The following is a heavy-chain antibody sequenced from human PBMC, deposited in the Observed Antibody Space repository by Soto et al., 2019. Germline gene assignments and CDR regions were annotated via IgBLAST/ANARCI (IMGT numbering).Heavy chain of an antibody. CDR2: ISESGSTT. J-gene: IGHJ4*02. CDR1: GFTFSHYE. D-gene: IGHD1-26*01. Sequence: PGGSLRLSCAASGFTFSHYEMSWVRQAPGKGPEWVSYISESGSTTYYADSVRGRFTISRDNAKDSLYLQMNSLRAEDTALYYCTRDWTGGRYYFWGQGTLVTVSS. V-gene: IGHV3-48*03. CDR3: TRDWTGGRYYF.